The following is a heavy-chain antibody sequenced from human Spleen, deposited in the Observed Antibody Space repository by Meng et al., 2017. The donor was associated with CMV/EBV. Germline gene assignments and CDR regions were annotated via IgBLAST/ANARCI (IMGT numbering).Heavy chain of an antibody. V-gene: IGHV3-20*04. J-gene: IGHJ3*02. CDR1: GFTFDDYG. D-gene: IGHD2-2*01. CDR2: INWNGGST. CDR3: ARSPGPPGPLDI. Sequence: GGSLRLSCAASGFTFDDYGMSWVRQAPGKGLEWVSGINWNGGSTGFADSVKGRFTISRDNSKNTMYLQMNSLRAEDTAVFYCARSPGPPGPLDIWGQGTMVTVSS.